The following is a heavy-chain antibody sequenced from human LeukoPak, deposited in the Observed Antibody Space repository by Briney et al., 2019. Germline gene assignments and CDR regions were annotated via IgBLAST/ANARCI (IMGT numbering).Heavy chain of an antibody. V-gene: IGHV4-39*06. Sequence: SETLSLTCTVSGGSISSSSYYWGWIRQPPGKGLEWIGSIYHSGSTYYDPSLKRRLTISVDTSKNQFALKLSSVTAADTAVYYCARDPGGSNWNPGYYYYYMDVWGKGTTVTVSS. J-gene: IGHJ6*03. CDR1: GGSISSSSYY. CDR3: ARDPGGSNWNPGYYYYYMDV. D-gene: IGHD1-1*01. CDR2: IYHSGST.